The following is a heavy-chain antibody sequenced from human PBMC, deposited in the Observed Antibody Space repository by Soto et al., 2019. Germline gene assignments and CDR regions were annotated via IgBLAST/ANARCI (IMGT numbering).Heavy chain of an antibody. CDR3: ARGPDIVVVVAALGEYFQH. D-gene: IGHD2-15*01. CDR1: GGSFSGYY. CDR2: INHSGST. J-gene: IGHJ1*01. Sequence: QVQLQQWGAGLLKPSETLSLTCAVYGGSFSGYYWSWIRQPPGKGLEWIGEINHSGSTNYNPSLKSRVTLSVDTAKNQFSLKLSAVAAADTAVYYCARGPDIVVVVAALGEYFQHWGQGTLVTVSS. V-gene: IGHV4-34*01.